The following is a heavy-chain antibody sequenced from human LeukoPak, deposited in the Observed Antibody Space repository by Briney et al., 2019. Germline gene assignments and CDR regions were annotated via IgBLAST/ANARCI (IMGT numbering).Heavy chain of an antibody. CDR2: IHPPDSSI. J-gene: IGHJ4*02. D-gene: IGHD3-10*01. V-gene: IGHV5-51*01. CDR1: GYNFTSYW. CDR3: ARRGVFNDFDY. Sequence: GGALQISCKGSGYNFTSYWIGWGRQMCGKGLEWILIIHPPDSSITYSPSFQPHVTISASKSIGTAYLQWSSLKASDTARYYCARRGVFNDFDYWGQGTLVTVSS.